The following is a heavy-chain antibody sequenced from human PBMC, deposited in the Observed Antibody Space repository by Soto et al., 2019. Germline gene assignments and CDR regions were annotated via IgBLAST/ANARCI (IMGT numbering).Heavy chain of an antibody. CDR3: AKGGSGWPNYYHYYGMDV. D-gene: IGHD6-19*01. Sequence: EVQLLESGGGLVQPGGSLRLSCVASGFTFSSYAVSWVRQAPGKGLEWVESITASGGSTYYADSVKGRFNISRDNSKSTLYLQMNSLRAEDTAVHYCAKGGSGWPNYYHYYGMDVWGQGTTVTVSS. J-gene: IGHJ6*02. CDR1: GFTFSSYA. CDR2: ITASGGST. V-gene: IGHV3-23*01.